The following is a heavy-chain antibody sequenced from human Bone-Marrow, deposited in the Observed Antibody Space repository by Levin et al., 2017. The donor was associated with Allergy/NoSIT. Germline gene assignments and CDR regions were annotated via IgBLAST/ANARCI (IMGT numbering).Heavy chain of an antibody. CDR2: ISSSGTKT. Sequence: HPGGSLRLSCAASGFTFSNYAMSWVRQTAGKGLEWVSGISSSGTKTYYADSVEGRFTISRDISKNTLYLQMNTLRAEDTAMYYCGKDPNGDYVGGFDFWGQGTMVTVSS. CDR1: GFTFSNYA. CDR3: GKDPNGDYVGGFDF. J-gene: IGHJ3*01. D-gene: IGHD4-17*01. V-gene: IGHV3-23*01.